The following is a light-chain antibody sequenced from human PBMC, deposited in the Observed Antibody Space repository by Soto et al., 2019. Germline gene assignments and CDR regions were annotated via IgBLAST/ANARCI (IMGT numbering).Light chain of an antibody. CDR2: EDN. CDR1: SSDVGGYNY. V-gene: IGLV2-8*01. CDR3: CSYAGSNTLI. J-gene: IGLJ2*01. Sequence: QSALTQPPSASGSPGQSVTISCTGTSSDVGGYNYVSWYQHHTGKAPKLMIYEDNKRPSGISNRFSGSKSGNTASLTITGLQAEDEADYYCCSYAGSNTLIFGGRTKLTVL.